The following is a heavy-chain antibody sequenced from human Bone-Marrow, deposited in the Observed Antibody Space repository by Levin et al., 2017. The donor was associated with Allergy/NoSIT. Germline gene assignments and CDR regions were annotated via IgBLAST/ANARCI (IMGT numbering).Heavy chain of an antibody. CDR1: GFTFSDYY. CDR2: ISSSGSTI. D-gene: IGHD2-2*01. J-gene: IGHJ6*02. Sequence: GESLKISCAASGFTFSDYYMSWIRQAPGKGLEWVSYISSSGSTIYYADSVKGRFTISRDNAKNSLYLQMNSLRAEDTAVYYCARGSDVLVPAAMFVRMYYYYGMDVWGQGTTVTVSS. V-gene: IGHV3-11*01. CDR3: ARGSDVLVPAAMFVRMYYYYGMDV.